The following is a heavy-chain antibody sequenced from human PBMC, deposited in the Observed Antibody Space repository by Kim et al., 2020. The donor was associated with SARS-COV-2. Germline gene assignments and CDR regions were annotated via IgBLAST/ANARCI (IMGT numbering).Heavy chain of an antibody. CDR1: GFTFSSYA. CDR2: ISGSGGST. J-gene: IGHJ6*02. V-gene: IGHV3-23*01. D-gene: IGHD6-19*01. CDR3: AKDGYSSGEREYYYYYGMDV. Sequence: GGSLRLSCAASGFTFSSYAMSWVRQAPGKGLEWVSAISGSGGSTYYADSVKGRFTISRDNSKNTLYLQMNSLRAEDTAVYYCAKDGYSSGEREYYYYYGMDVWGQGTTVTVSS.